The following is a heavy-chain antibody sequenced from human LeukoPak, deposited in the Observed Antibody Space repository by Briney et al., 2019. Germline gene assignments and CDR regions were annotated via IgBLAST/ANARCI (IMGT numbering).Heavy chain of an antibody. CDR2: MYEVGTS. J-gene: IGHJ4*02. V-gene: IGHV4-34*01. CDR3: VGGPPRYFDY. CDR1: GGSFSGYY. Sequence: SETLSLTCAVYGGSFSGYYWNWIRQPPGKGLEWLGSMYEVGTSDYNPSLKSRVTISVDTSKNQFSLRLSSVTAADTALYFCVGGPPRYFDYWGQGILVTVSS.